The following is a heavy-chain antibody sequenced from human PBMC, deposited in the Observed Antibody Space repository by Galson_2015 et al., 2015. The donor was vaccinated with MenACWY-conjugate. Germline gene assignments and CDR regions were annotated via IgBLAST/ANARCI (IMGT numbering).Heavy chain of an antibody. V-gene: IGHV3-23*01. D-gene: IGHD2-15*01. J-gene: IGHJ4*02. CDR3: AREGFCSGGTCYFYDY. CDR2: MSRTATT. Sequence: SLRLSCAASGFAFSNYGMAWVRQAPGKGLEWVSAMSRTATTYYSASVKGRFTISRDNSKNTLYLQMNSLRVEDTAIYYCAREGFCSGGTCYFYDYWGQGIPVTVSS. CDR1: GFAFSNYG.